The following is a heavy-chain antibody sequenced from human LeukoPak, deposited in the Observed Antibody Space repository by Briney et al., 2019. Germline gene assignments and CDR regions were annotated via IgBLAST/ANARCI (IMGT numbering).Heavy chain of an antibody. CDR1: GFTFSNYA. CDR2: ISDRGSTI. J-gene: IGHJ4*02. D-gene: IGHD3-22*01. Sequence: GGSLRLSCAASGFTFSNYAVAWVRQVPGKGLEWVSVISDRGSTIFYADSVKGRFTISRDNSKNTLYLQMNSLRAEDTAVYYCAKWAVGDNSGYYYGYWGQGTLVTVSS. CDR3: AKWAVGDNSGYYYGY. V-gene: IGHV3-23*01.